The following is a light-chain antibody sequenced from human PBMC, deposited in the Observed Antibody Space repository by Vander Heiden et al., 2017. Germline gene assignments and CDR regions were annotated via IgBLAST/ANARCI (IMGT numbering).Light chain of an antibody. CDR1: HSLLSSDGNTF. Sequence: DVVMTESPLSLPVTLGQPASISCRSSHSLLSSDGNTFWHWFQQRQGQSPRRLIYQVYKRDSGVPDRFSGSGSGTDFTLSISRVEAEDVGVYYCMQATHWPATFGQGTTVEIK. CDR2: QVY. J-gene: IGKJ1*01. CDR3: MQATHWPAT. V-gene: IGKV2-30*01.